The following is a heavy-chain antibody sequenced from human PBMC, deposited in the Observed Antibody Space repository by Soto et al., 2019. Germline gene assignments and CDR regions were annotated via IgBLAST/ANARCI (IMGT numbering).Heavy chain of an antibody. V-gene: IGHV4-59*01. CDR2: IYYSGST. CDR1: GGSISSDY. J-gene: IGHJ3*02. CDR3: AREGAAVAGTSLRIITSHDAFDI. D-gene: IGHD6-19*01. Sequence: SETLSLTCTVSGGSISSDYWSWIRQPPGKGLEWIGYIYYSGSTNYNPSLKSRVTISVDTSKNQFSLKLSSVTAADTAVYYCAREGAAVAGTSLRIITSHDAFDIWGQGTMVTVSS.